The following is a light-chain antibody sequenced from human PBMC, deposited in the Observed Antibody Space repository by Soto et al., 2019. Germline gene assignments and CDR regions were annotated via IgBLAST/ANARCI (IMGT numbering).Light chain of an antibody. J-gene: IGLJ1*01. Sequence: QSALTQPRSVSGSPGQSVTISCTGTRTDVGGYNYVSWYQQHPGKVPKLMLYDVSKRPSGVPDRFSGSKSGNTASLTISGLQAEDEADYYCCSYAGRDTLYVLGSGTQVTVL. CDR3: CSYAGRDTLYV. V-gene: IGLV2-11*01. CDR2: DVS. CDR1: RTDVGGYNY.